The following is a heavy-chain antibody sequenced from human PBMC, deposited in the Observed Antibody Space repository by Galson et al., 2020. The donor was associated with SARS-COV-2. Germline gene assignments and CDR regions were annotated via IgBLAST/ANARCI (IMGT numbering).Heavy chain of an antibody. J-gene: IGHJ6*02. V-gene: IGHV3-48*03. Sequence: GGSLRLSCAASGFTFSSYEMNWVRQAPGKGLEWVSYISSSGSTIYYADSVKGRFTISRDNAKNSLYLQMNSLRAEDTAVYYCASDFRRYYYDSSGYYYGRDYYYYGMDVWGQGTTVTVSS. CDR3: ASDFRRYYYDSSGYYYGRDYYYYGMDV. CDR1: GFTFSSYE. CDR2: ISSSGSTI. D-gene: IGHD3-22*01.